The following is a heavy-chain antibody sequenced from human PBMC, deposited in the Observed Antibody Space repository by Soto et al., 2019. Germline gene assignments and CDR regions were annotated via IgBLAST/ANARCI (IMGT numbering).Heavy chain of an antibody. J-gene: IGHJ3*02. CDR3: ARVGHDSSGYSADAAFDI. V-gene: IGHV4-30-2*01. Sequence: QLQLQASGSGLLKPSQTLSITCAVSCGSISSRGYYWSWIRQPPGKGLEWHGYISHSGSSYYNPSRQSRVTISVDRSNNQCSLKLSSVTAVDTAVYYCARVGHDSSGYSADAAFDIWCQGTMVSVSS. D-gene: IGHD3-22*01. CDR2: ISHSGSS. CDR1: CGSISSRGYY.